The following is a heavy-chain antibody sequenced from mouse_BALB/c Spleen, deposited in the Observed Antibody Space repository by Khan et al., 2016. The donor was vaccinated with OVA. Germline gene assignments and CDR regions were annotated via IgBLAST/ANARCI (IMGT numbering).Heavy chain of an antibody. CDR2: INTHSGVP. CDR1: GYTFTTAG. Sequence: QIQLVQSGPELKKPGETVRISCKASGYTFTTAGMQWVQKMPGKGLKWIGWINTHSGVPKYAEDFKGRFVFSLETSASTAYLQITNLKHEDTATEFCARVGAAIYRNDGGAMDSWGQGTSVTVSS. D-gene: IGHD2-12*01. J-gene: IGHJ4*01. V-gene: IGHV9-4*02. CDR3: ARVGAAIYRNDGGAMDS.